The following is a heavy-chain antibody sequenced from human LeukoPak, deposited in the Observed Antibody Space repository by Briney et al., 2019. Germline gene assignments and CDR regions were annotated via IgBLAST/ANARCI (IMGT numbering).Heavy chain of an antibody. CDR1: GGTFSSYA. V-gene: IGHV1-69*13. CDR2: IIPIFGTA. D-gene: IGHD2-21*02. CDR3: AREALDRYCGGDCYAFDY. J-gene: IGHJ4*02. Sequence: SVTVSCKASGGTFSSYAISWVRQAPGQGLEWMGGIIPIFGTANYAQKFQGRVTITADESTSTAYMELSSLRSEDTAVYYCAREALDRYCGGDCYAFDYWGQGTLVTVSS.